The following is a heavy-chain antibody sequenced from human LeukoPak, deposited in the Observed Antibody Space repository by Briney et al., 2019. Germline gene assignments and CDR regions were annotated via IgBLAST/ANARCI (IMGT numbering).Heavy chain of an antibody. J-gene: IGHJ6*02. CDR2: INQSGAT. V-gene: IGHV4-34*01. CDR3: ARESSSGWYIDRYYYYGMDV. CDR1: GGSLSGYF. D-gene: IGHD6-19*01. Sequence: PSETLSLTCTFYGGSLSGYFWSWIRQPPGKGLEWVGEINQSGATNYNPSLKGRVTISVDTSKNQFSLRLSSVTAADTAVYYCARESSSGWYIDRYYYYGMDVWDQGTTVTVSS.